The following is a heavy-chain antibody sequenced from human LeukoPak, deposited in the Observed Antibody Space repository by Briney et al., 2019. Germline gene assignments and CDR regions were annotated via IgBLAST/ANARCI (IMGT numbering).Heavy chain of an antibody. CDR3: AIMVIPYYFDY. CDR2: TYSGGST. CDR1: GFTVSSNY. V-gene: IGHV3-66*02. D-gene: IGHD3-16*01. J-gene: IGHJ4*02. Sequence: AGGSLRLSCAASGFTVSSNYMSWVRRAPGKGLEWVSVTYSGGSTYYADSVRGRFTISRDNSKNTLYLQMNSLRAEDTAVYYCAIMVIPYYFDYWGQGTLVTVSS.